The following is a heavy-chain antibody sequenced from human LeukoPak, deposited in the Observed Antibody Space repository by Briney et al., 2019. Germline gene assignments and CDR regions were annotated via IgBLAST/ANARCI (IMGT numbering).Heavy chain of an antibody. V-gene: IGHV5-51*01. Sequence: GESLKISCKGSGYSFTSYWIGWVRQMPGKVLELMGIIYPGDSDTRYSPSFQGQVTISADKSISTAYLQWSSLKASDTAMYYCAKGGYYYDSSGYPDYWGQGTLVTVSS. CDR3: AKGGYYYDSSGYPDY. CDR1: GYSFTSYW. J-gene: IGHJ4*02. D-gene: IGHD3-22*01. CDR2: IYPGDSDT.